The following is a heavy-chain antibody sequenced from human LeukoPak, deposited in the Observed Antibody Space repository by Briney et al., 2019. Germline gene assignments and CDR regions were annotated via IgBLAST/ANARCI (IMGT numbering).Heavy chain of an antibody. Sequence: PSETLFLTCTVSGGSISSYYWSWIRQPPGKGLEWIGYIYYSGSTNYNPSLKSRVTISVDTSKNQFSLKLSSVTAADTAVYYCARERIVVVPAAFNNWFDPWGQGTLVTVSS. D-gene: IGHD2-2*01. CDR3: ARERIVVVPAAFNNWFDP. CDR2: IYYSGST. V-gene: IGHV4-59*01. J-gene: IGHJ5*02. CDR1: GGSISSYY.